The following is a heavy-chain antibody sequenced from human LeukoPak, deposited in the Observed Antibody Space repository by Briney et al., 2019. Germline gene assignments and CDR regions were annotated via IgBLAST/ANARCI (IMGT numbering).Heavy chain of an antibody. D-gene: IGHD6-13*01. CDR2: IIPILGIA. V-gene: IGHV1-69*04. J-gene: IGHJ4*02. CDR1: GGTFSSYA. CDR3: ATTGTEYSSSWYTPDY. Sequence: SVKVSCKASGGTFSSYAISWVRQAPGQGLEWMGRIIPILGIANYAQKFQGRVTITADKSTSTAYMELSSLRSEDTAVYYCATTGTEYSSSWYTPDYWGQGTLVTVSS.